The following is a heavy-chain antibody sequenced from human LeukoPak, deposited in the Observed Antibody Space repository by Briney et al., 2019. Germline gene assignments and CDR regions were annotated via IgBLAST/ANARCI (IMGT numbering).Heavy chain of an antibody. Sequence: GGSLRLSCAASGFTVSSNYMSWVRQAPGKGLEWVSVIYSGGSTYYADSVKGRFTISRDNSKNTLYLQMNSLRAEDTAVYYCAMTYYDILTGYFDFDFWGQGTLVTVSS. V-gene: IGHV3-66*02. D-gene: IGHD3-9*01. J-gene: IGHJ4*02. CDR3: AMTYYDILTGYFDFDF. CDR1: GFTVSSNY. CDR2: IYSGGST.